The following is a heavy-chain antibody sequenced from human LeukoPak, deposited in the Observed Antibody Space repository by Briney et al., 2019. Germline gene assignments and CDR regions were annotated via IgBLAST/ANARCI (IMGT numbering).Heavy chain of an antibody. CDR3: AKDGPTSTYDFWSGNSFDY. CDR2: ISHNGGST. D-gene: IGHD3-3*01. CDR1: GFTFSGYA. Sequence: GGSLRLSCSASGFTFSGYALSWVRQAPGKGLEWVSSISHNGGSTLYADSMKGRFTISRDNSKNTLYLQMNSLRAEDTAVYYCAKDGPTSTYDFWSGNSFDYWGQGTLVTVSS. J-gene: IGHJ4*02. V-gene: IGHV3-23*01.